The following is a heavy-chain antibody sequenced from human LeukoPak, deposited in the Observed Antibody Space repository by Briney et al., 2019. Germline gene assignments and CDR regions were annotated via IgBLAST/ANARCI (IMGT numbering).Heavy chain of an antibody. CDR1: GYTFTGYY. CDR2: INPNSGGT. J-gene: IGHJ6*04. D-gene: IGHD2-2*01. CDR3: ARGEETYRSSTSCYYYYGMDV. V-gene: IGHV1-2*04. Sequence: ASVKVSCKASGYTFTGYYMHWVRQAPGQGLEWMGWINPNSGGTNYAQKFQGWVTMTRDTSISTAYMELSRLRSDDTAVYYCARGEETYRSSTSCYYYYGMDVWGKGTTVTVSS.